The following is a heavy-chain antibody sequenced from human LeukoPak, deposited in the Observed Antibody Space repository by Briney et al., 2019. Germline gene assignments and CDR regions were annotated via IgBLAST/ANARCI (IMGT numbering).Heavy chain of an antibody. CDR2: ISAYNGNT. V-gene: IGHV1-18*01. Sequence: ASVKVSCKASGYTFTSYGISWVRQAPGQGLEWMGWISAYNGNTNYAQKLQGRVTMTTDTSTSTAYMELRSLRSDDTAVYYCARDWRLIVVVPAAVGLDYWGQGTLVTVSS. D-gene: IGHD2-2*01. CDR1: GYTFTSYG. CDR3: ARDWRLIVVVPAAVGLDY. J-gene: IGHJ4*02.